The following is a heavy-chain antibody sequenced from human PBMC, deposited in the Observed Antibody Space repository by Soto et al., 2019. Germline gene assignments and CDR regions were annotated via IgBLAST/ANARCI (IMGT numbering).Heavy chain of an antibody. CDR2: ISANGDNV. J-gene: IGHJ4*02. V-gene: IGHV3-9*01. CDR3: ASSRIQPDY. CDR1: GFTVDDYA. Sequence: GGSLRLSCVASGFTVDDYAMHWVRQAPGKGLEWVSGISANGDNVDYADSVKGRFTISRDNSKNTLYLQMNSLRAEDTAGYYGASSRIQPDYWGQGTLVTVP. D-gene: IGHD5-18*01.